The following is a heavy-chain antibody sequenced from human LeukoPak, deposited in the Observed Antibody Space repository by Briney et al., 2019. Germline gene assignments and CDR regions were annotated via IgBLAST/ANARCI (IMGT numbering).Heavy chain of an antibody. CDR1: GGSISSGGYY. CDR3: TRGYSGSNIYAFDV. V-gene: IGHV3-72*01. CDR2: VSNKAKRYTT. J-gene: IGHJ3*01. D-gene: IGHD5-12*01. Sequence: LSLTCTVSGGSISSGGYYWSWIRQHPGKGLQWVGRVSNKAKRYTTEYATSVKGRFTISRDDSQDSLYLQMNDLKTEDTAVYHCTRGYSGSNIYAFDVWGQGTMVTVSS.